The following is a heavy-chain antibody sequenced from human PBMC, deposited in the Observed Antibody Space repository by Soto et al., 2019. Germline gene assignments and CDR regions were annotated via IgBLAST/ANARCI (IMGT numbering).Heavy chain of an antibody. Sequence: SETLSLTCAVYGGSFSGYYWSWIRQPPGKGLEWIGEINHSGSTNYNPSLKSRVTISVDTSKNQFSLKMSSVTAADTAVYYCARVGVTMVRGVIKGGYYYYYYMDVWGKGTTVT. V-gene: IGHV4-34*01. CDR3: ARVGVTMVRGVIKGGYYYYYYMDV. CDR2: INHSGST. J-gene: IGHJ6*03. D-gene: IGHD3-10*01. CDR1: GGSFSGYY.